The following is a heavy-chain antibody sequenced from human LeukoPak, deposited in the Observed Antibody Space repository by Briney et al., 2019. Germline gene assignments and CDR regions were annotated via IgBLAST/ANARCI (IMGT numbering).Heavy chain of an antibody. CDR2: ISAYNGNT. D-gene: IGHD2-2*01. V-gene: IGHV1-18*01. Sequence: GASVKVSCEASGYTFTSYGISWVRQAPGQGLEWMGWISAYNGNTNYAQKLQGRVTMTTDTSTSTGYMELRSLRSDDTAVYYCARDCSSTSPTRCWFDPWGQGTLVTVSS. J-gene: IGHJ5*02. CDR1: GYTFTSYG. CDR3: ARDCSSTSPTRCWFDP.